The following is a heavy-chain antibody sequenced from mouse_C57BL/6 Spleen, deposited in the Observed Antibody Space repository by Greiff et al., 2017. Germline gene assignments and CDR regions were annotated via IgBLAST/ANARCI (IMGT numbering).Heavy chain of an antibody. V-gene: IGHV5-15*01. D-gene: IGHD1-1*01. CDR2: ISNLAYSI. CDR1: GFTFSDYG. J-gene: IGHJ3*01. Sequence: EVNVVDSGGGLVQPGGSLKLSCAASGFTFSDYGMAWVRQAPRKGPEWVAFISNLAYSIYYADTVTGRFTISRENAKNTLYLEMSSLRSEDTAMYYCARFNGSSPAWFAYWGQGTLVTVSA. CDR3: ARFNGSSPAWFAY.